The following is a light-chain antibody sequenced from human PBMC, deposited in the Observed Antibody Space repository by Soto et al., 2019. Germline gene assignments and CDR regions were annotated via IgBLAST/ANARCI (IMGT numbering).Light chain of an antibody. J-gene: IGLJ1*01. CDR2: EVS. Sequence: QSALTQPASVSGSPGKSITISCTGTSSDIGNYNSVSWYQQHPGKAPKLMIYEVSNRPSGVSNRFSGSKSGNTASLTISGLQAEDEADYYCASWDDSLNGLLFGTGTKVTVL. CDR1: SSDIGNYNS. V-gene: IGLV2-14*01. CDR3: ASWDDSLNGLL.